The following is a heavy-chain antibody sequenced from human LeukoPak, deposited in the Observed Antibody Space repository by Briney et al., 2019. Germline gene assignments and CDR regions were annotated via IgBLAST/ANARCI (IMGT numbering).Heavy chain of an antibody. CDR1: GFTFSSYW. CDR3: ARESVVVVAAKAYNWFDP. CDR2: IKQDGSEK. J-gene: IGHJ5*02. Sequence: GGSLRLSCAASGFTFSSYWMSWVRQAPGKGLEWVANIKQDGSEKYYVDSVKGRFTISRDNAKNSLYLQMNNLRAEDTVVYYCARESVVVVAAKAYNWFDPWGQGTLVTVSS. D-gene: IGHD2-15*01. V-gene: IGHV3-7*01.